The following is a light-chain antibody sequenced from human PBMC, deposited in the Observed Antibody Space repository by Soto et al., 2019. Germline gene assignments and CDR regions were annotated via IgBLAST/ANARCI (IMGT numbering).Light chain of an antibody. CDR2: DDD. V-gene: IGLV1-51*01. Sequence: QSALTQPPSVSAAPGQRVTISCSGGSSNIGGNSVSWYQQLPGTAPKLLIYDDDKRPSGIPDRFSGSKSGTSATLGITGFQTGDEADYYRGSWDSSLSAYVFGTGTKVTVL. CDR1: SSNIGGNS. J-gene: IGLJ1*01. CDR3: GSWDSSLSAYV.